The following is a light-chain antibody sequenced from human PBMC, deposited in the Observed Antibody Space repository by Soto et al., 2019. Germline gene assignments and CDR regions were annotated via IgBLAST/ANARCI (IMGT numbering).Light chain of an antibody. CDR2: DIS. V-gene: IGKV3-15*01. CDR1: QSVGNK. CDR3: QQYNIWRSIT. Sequence: EIVVTQSPAPLSVSPGERATLSCRSSQSVGNKVAWYQHKPGQTPRLIIYDISTRAAGVPARFSGSGYGTDFTLTISSLQSEDFAVYYCQQYNIWRSITFGQGTRLEI. J-gene: IGKJ5*01.